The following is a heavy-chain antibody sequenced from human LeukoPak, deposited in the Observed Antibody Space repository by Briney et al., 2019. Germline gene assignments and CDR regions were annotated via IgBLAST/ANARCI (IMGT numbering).Heavy chain of an antibody. CDR2: ISSSSRYI. CDR3: ARGRSDILTQHDY. J-gene: IGHJ4*02. D-gene: IGHD3-9*01. V-gene: IGHV3-21*01. CDR1: GFTFSSYS. Sequence: KAGGSLRLSCAASGFTFSSYSMNRVRQAPGKGLEWVSSISSSSRYIYYADSVKGRFTISRDNAKNSLYLQMNSLRAEDTAVYYCARGRSDILTQHDYWGQGTLVTVSS.